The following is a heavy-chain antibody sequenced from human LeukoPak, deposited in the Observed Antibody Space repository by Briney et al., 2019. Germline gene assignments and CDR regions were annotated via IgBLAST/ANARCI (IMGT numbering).Heavy chain of an antibody. J-gene: IGHJ2*01. CDR1: GFTFSSYA. CDR3: ARDGGGRIAVAGTDGRGYWYFDL. CDR2: ISSNGGST. V-gene: IGHV3-64*01. D-gene: IGHD6-19*01. Sequence: PGGSLRLSCAASGFTFSSYAMHWVRQAPGKGLEYVSAISSNGGSTYYANSVKGRFTISRDNSKNTLYLQMGSLRAEDMAVYYCARDGGGRIAVAGTDGRGYWYFDLWGRGTLVTVSS.